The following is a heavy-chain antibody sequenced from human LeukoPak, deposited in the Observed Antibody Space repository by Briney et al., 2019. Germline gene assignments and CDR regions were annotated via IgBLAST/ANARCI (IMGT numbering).Heavy chain of an antibody. D-gene: IGHD6-19*01. J-gene: IGHJ3*02. Sequence: PSETLSLTCTVSGGSISSYYWSWIRQPPGKGLEWIGYIYYSGSTNYNPSLKSRVTISVDTSKNQFSLKLSTVTAADTAVYYCASASIAVAGQDAFDIWGQGTMVTVSS. CDR3: ASASIAVAGQDAFDI. CDR2: IYYSGST. CDR1: GGSISSYY. V-gene: IGHV4-59*01.